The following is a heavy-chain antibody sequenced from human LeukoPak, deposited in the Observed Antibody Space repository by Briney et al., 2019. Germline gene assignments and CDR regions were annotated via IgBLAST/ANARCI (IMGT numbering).Heavy chain of an antibody. V-gene: IGHV3-23*01. D-gene: IGHD2-15*01. CDR2: ISGSGGST. J-gene: IGHJ4*02. CDR1: GFTFSSYA. CDR3: AKDMARTAPWDIVVVVAATQSTIFDY. Sequence: GGSLRLSCAASGFTFSSYAMSWVRQAPGKGLEWVSAISGSGGSTYYADSVKGRFTISRDNSKNTLYLQMNSLRAEDTAVYYCAKDMARTAPWDIVVVVAATQSTIFDYWGQGTLVTVSS.